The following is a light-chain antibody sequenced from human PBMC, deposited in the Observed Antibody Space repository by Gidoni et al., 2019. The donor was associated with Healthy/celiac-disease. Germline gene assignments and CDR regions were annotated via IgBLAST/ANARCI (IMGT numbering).Light chain of an antibody. Sequence: EIVMTQSPATLSVSPGERATLSCRASQSVSSNLAWYQQKPGQAPRLLIYGASTRATGIPARFSGSGSGTEFTLTISSLQSEDLAVYYCQQYKNWTFGQGTKVEIK. J-gene: IGKJ1*01. CDR2: GAS. V-gene: IGKV3-15*01. CDR3: QQYKNWT. CDR1: QSVSSN.